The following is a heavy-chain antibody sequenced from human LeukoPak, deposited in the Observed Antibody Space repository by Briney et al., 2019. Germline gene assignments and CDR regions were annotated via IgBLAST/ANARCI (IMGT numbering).Heavy chain of an antibody. V-gene: IGHV3-33*01. Sequence: GGSLRLSCAASGFTFSSYGMHWVRQAPGKGLEWVAVIWYDGSNKYYADSVKGRFTISRDNSKNTLYLQMNSLRAEDTAVYYCARDMGSWSSRYYGMDVWGQGTTVTVSS. CDR1: GFTFSSYG. CDR2: IWYDGSNK. J-gene: IGHJ6*02. CDR3: ARDMGSWSSRYYGMDV. D-gene: IGHD6-13*01.